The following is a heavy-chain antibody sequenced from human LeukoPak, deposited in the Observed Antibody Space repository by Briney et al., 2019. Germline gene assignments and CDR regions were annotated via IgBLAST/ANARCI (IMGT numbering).Heavy chain of an antibody. CDR2: IYSSGTI. J-gene: IGHJ5*02. CDR3: TRDSGTTGEVKFDP. D-gene: IGHD3-10*01. CDR1: GGSISSYY. V-gene: IGHV4-4*07. Sequence: SETLSLTCSVSGGSISSYYWSWMRQPAGKGLEGIGRIYSSGTITYNPSLQSRVTMSVDTSKNEFSLKMSSVTAADTAVYYCTRDSGTTGEVKFDPWGQGTLVAVSS.